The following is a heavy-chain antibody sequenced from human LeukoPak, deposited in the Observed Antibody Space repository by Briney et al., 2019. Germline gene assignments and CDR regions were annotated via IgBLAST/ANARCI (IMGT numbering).Heavy chain of an antibody. CDR1: GGSISSGDYY. V-gene: IGHV4-61*02. CDR3: ARDSFCSGGSCYPGPYWFDP. D-gene: IGHD2-15*01. Sequence: SETLSLTCTVSGGSISSGDYYWSWIRQPPGKGLEWIGRIYTSGSTNYNPSLKSRVTMSVDTSKNQFSLKLSSVTAADTAVYYCARDSFCSGGSCYPGPYWFDPWGQGTLVTVSS. J-gene: IGHJ5*02. CDR2: IYTSGST.